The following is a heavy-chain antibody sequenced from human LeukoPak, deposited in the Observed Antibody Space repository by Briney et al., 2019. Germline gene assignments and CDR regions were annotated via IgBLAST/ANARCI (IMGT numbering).Heavy chain of an antibody. V-gene: IGHV3-23*01. D-gene: IGHD2-15*01. CDR2: ISGSGGST. CDR1: GFTFSSYA. J-gene: IGHJ4*02. CDR3: AKQGHIVVVVAATFDY. Sequence: PGGSLRLSCAASGFTFSSYAMSWVRQAPGKGLEWVSAISGSGGSTYYADSVKGRFTISRDNSKNTLYLQMNSLRAEDTAVYYCAKQGHIVVVVAATFDYWGQGTLVTVSS.